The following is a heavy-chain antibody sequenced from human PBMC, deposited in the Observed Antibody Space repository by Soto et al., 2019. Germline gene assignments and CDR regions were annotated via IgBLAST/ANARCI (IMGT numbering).Heavy chain of an antibody. D-gene: IGHD3-22*01. CDR3: AKDGPTMIVPLDSFDY. Sequence: GGSLRLSCAASGFTFSSYGMHWVRQAPGKGLEWVAVISYDGSNKYYADSVKGRFTISRDNSKNTLYLQMNSLRAEDTAVYYCAKDGPTMIVPLDSFDYWGQGTLVTVSS. CDR2: ISYDGSNK. V-gene: IGHV3-30*18. CDR1: GFTFSSYG. J-gene: IGHJ4*02.